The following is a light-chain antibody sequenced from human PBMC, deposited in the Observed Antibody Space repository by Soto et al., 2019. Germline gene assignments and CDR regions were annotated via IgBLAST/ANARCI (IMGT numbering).Light chain of an antibody. CDR2: AAS. CDR3: QKYNSAPPFT. V-gene: IGKV1-27*01. Sequence: DIQMTQSPSSLSASVGDRVTITCRASQDISNYLAWYQQKPGKIPKLLIYAASTLQSGVPSRFSGSGSGADFTLPISSLQPEDVATYYGQKYNSAPPFTFGPGTQVDIK. J-gene: IGKJ3*01. CDR1: QDISNY.